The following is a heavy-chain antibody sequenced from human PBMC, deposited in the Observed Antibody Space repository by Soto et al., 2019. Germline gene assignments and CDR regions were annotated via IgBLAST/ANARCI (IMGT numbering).Heavy chain of an antibody. CDR3: ARSITAAGEFAYDYYGMDV. CDR1: GYTFTGYC. CDR2: INPNSGGT. J-gene: IGHJ6*02. D-gene: IGHD6-13*01. Sequence: GASVKVSCKASGYTFTGYCMHWVRQAPGQGPEWMGWINPNSGGTNYAQKVQGRVTMTRDTSISTAYMEVSRLRSDDTAVYYCARSITAAGEFAYDYYGMDVWGQGTTVTVSS. V-gene: IGHV1-2*02.